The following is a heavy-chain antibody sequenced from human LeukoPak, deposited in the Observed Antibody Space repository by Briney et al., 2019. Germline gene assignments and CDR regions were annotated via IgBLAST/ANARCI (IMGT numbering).Heavy chain of an antibody. V-gene: IGHV4-59*06. D-gene: IGHD3-22*01. Sequence: PSETLSLTCTVSGGSVNNYYWSWIRQHPGKGLEWIGYIYYSGSTYYNPSLKSRVTISVDSSKNQFSLYLTSVTAADTAVYYCARENYYDSSGIFDYWGQGTLVTVSS. J-gene: IGHJ4*02. CDR2: IYYSGST. CDR3: ARENYYDSSGIFDY. CDR1: GGSVNNYY.